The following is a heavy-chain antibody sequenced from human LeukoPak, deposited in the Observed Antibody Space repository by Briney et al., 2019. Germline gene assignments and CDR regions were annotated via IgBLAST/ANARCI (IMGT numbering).Heavy chain of an antibody. CDR1: GFTFSRHW. CDR3: ARDSSSWYVSEH. CDR2: IYGDGSRI. J-gene: IGHJ1*01. Sequence: GGSLRLSCAASGFTFSRHWMHWVRQAPGKGLVWVSRIYGDGSRISYADSVKGRFTISRDNAKNSLYLQMNSLRAEDTALYYCARDSSSWYVSEHWGQGTLVTVSS. V-gene: IGHV3-74*01. D-gene: IGHD6-13*01.